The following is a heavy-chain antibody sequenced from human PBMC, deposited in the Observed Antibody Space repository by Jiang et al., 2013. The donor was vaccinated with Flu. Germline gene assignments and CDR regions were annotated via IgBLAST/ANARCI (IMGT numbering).Heavy chain of an antibody. V-gene: IGHV4-59*01. CDR2: VYYSGST. D-gene: IGHD1-26*01. Sequence: GPGLVKPSETLSLTCTVSGGSISGYFWSWIRQPPGKRLEWIGYVYYSGSTNYNPSVKRRVTISVDTSKNQFSLNLSSVTSADTAVYYCARDRRGGSDLDYWGQGTLVTVSS. CDR3: ARDRRGGSDLDY. J-gene: IGHJ4*02. CDR1: GGSISGYF.